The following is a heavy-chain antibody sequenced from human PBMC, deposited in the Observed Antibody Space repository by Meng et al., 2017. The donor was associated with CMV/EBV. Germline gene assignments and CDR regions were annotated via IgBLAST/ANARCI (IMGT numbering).Heavy chain of an antibody. Sequence: SVKVSCKASGGTFSSYAISWVRQAPGQGLEWMGGIIPIFGTANYAQKFQGRVTITTDESTSTAYMELSSLRSEDTAVHYCASTATMFYYYYGMDVWGQGTTVTVSS. CDR1: GGTFSSYA. J-gene: IGHJ6*02. D-gene: IGHD5-24*01. CDR3: ASTATMFYYYYGMDV. V-gene: IGHV1-69*05. CDR2: IIPIFGTA.